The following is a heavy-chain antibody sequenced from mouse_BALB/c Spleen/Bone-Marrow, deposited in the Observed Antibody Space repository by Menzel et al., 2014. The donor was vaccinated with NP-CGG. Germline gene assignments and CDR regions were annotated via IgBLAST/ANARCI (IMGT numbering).Heavy chain of an antibody. D-gene: IGHD1-3*01. CDR2: FYPGSGSI. CDR3: ASHEGSGYFDY. CDR1: GYTFTEYI. V-gene: IGHV1-62-2*01. J-gene: IGHJ2*01. Sequence: LQESGAGLVKPGASVKLSCKASGYTFTEYIIHWVKQRSGQGLEWIGWFYPGSGSIKYNEKFKDKATLTADKSSSTVYMERSRSTNEDSAVYFRASHEGSGYFDYWGQGTTLTSAS.